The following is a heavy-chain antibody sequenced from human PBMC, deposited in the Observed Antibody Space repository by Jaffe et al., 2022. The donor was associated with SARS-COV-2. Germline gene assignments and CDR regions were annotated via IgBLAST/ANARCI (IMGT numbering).Heavy chain of an antibody. V-gene: IGHV4-59*01. CDR2: IDYSGST. Sequence: QVQLQESGPGLVKPSETLSLTCTVSGGSISGDYWSWIRQPPGKGLELIGYIDYSGSTNYNPSLKSRVTISVDTSKTQFSLKVNSVTAADTAVYYCARYRDSGYYFDYWGQGALVTVSS. D-gene: IGHD3-22*01. CDR1: GGSISGDY. CDR3: ARYRDSGYYFDY. J-gene: IGHJ4*02.